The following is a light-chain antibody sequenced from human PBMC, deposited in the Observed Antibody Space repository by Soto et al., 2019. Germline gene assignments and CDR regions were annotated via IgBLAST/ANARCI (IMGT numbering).Light chain of an antibody. CDR2: EVT. Sequence: QPVLTQPASVSGSPGQSITISCTGTRSDIGSYNSIAWYQQHPGKAPRVMIFEVTKRPSGISNRFSGSKSGSTASLTISGLQAEDEADYFCFSYAGSSTWVFGGGTKLTVL. V-gene: IGLV2-23*02. J-gene: IGLJ3*02. CDR3: FSYAGSSTWV. CDR1: RSDIGSYNS.